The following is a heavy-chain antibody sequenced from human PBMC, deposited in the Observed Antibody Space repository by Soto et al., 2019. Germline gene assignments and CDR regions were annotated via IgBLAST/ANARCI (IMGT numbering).Heavy chain of an antibody. D-gene: IGHD6-13*01. CDR2: IDPSDSYT. CDR3: AKSNIAAATDGVDY. Sequence: PGESLKISCKGSGYSFTSYWISWVRQMPGKGLEWMGRIDPSDSYTNYSPSFQGHVTISADKSISTAYLQWSSLKASDTAMYYCAKSNIAAATDGVDYWGQGTLVTVSS. V-gene: IGHV5-10-1*01. J-gene: IGHJ4*02. CDR1: GYSFTSYW.